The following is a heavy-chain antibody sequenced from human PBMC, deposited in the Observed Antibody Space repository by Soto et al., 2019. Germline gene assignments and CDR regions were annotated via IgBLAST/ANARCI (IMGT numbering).Heavy chain of an antibody. V-gene: IGHV1-69*02. CDR3: ATSFGSGYRAFDY. Sequence: QVQLAQSGAEVKKPGSSLRVSCKASGDTFNFYTINWVRQAPGLGLEWLGRIIPYLSVSNYAQKFQGRVTITADKSTNTAYMEVRSLRSEDTAMYYCATSFGSGYRAFDYWGQGALVTVSS. J-gene: IGHJ4*02. D-gene: IGHD3-10*01. CDR1: GDTFNFYT. CDR2: IIPYLSVS.